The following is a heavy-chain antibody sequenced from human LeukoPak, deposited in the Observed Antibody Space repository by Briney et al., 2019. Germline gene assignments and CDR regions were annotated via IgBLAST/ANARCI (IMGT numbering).Heavy chain of an antibody. J-gene: IGHJ4*02. Sequence: GGSLRLSCAASGFTFSSYGMHWVRQAPGKGLEWVAVISYDGSNKYYADSVRGRFTISRDNSKNTLYLQMNSLRAEDTAVYYCAKDSTLLYWGQGTLVTVSS. CDR1: GFTFSSYG. D-gene: IGHD2-2*01. CDR2: ISYDGSNK. V-gene: IGHV3-30*18. CDR3: AKDSTLLY.